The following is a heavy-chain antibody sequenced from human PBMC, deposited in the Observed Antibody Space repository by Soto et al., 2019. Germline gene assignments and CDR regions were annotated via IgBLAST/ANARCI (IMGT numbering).Heavy chain of an antibody. CDR3: ARDSRKWELLLFDY. J-gene: IGHJ4*02. V-gene: IGHV3-33*01. CDR2: IWYDGSNK. Sequence: GGSLRLSCAASGFTFSSYGMHWVRQAPGKGLEWVAVIWYDGSNKYYADSVKGRFTISRDNSKNTLYLQMNSLRAEDTAVYYCARDSRKWELLLFDYWGQGTLVTVSS. CDR1: GFTFSSYG. D-gene: IGHD1-26*01.